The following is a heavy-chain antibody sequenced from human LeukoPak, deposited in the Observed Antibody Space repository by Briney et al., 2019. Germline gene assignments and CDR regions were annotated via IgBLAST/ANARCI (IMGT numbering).Heavy chain of an antibody. CDR1: GFTFNNYC. V-gene: IGHV3-30*18. CDR2: ISYDGRNI. J-gene: IGHJ4*02. CDR3: AKGPLRGTAAAIDY. Sequence: GGSLRLSCAASGFTFNNYCMHWVRQAPRRGLEWVAVISYDGRNIHYPDSVKGRFTISRDISTDTLWLQMDSLRTEDTAVYYCAKGPLRGTAAAIDYWGQGTLVTVSS. D-gene: IGHD2-2*01.